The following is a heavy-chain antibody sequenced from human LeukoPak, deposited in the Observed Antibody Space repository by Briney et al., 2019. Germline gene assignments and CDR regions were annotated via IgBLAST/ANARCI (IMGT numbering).Heavy chain of an antibody. CDR1: GYTFTVYY. Sequence: ASVKVSCKASGYTFTVYYMHWVRQAPGQGLEWMGWINPNSGGTNYAQKFQGRVTMTRDTSISTAYMELSRLRSDDTAVYYCARDPVAEYYGSGSYRAFDYWGQGTLVTVSS. V-gene: IGHV1-2*02. CDR2: INPNSGGT. CDR3: ARDPVAEYYGSGSYRAFDY. J-gene: IGHJ4*02. D-gene: IGHD3-10*01.